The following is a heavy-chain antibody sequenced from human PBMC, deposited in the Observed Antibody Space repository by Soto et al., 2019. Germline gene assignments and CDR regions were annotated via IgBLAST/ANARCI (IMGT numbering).Heavy chain of an antibody. V-gene: IGHV1-69*13. Sequence: SLKFSCKASGGTFSSYAISWLRQAPGQGLEWMGGIIPIFGTANYAQKFQGRVTITADESTSTAYMELSSLRSEDTAVYYCARDFGGYYDSSGYDIWGQGTLVTVSS. J-gene: IGHJ4*02. CDR2: IIPIFGTA. D-gene: IGHD3-22*01. CDR3: ARDFGGYYDSSGYDI. CDR1: GGTFSSYA.